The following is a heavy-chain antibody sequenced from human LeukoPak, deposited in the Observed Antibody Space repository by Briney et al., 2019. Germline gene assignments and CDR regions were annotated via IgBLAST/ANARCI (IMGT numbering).Heavy chain of an antibody. CDR2: ISAYNGNT. CDR3: AREREYCSGTSRYDGFDY. CDR1: GYTFTSYG. J-gene: IGHJ4*02. Sequence: ASVKVSCKASGYTFTSYGISWVRQAPGQGLEWMGWISAYNGNTNYAQKLQGRVTMTTDTSTSTAYMELRSLRSDDTAVYYCAREREYCSGTSRYDGFDYWGQGTLVTVSS. D-gene: IGHD2-2*01. V-gene: IGHV1-18*01.